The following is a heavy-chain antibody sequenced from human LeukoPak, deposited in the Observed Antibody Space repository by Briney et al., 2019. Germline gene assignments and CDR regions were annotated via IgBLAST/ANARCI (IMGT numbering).Heavy chain of an antibody. V-gene: IGHV3-11*01. J-gene: IGHJ3*02. Sequence: GGSLRLSCAASGFTFSDYYMSWIRQAPGKGLEWVSYISSSGSTIYYADSVKGRFTISRDNAKSSLYLQMNSLRAEDTAVYYCARVVDTAMGDAFDIWGQGTMVTVSS. CDR1: GFTFSDYY. D-gene: IGHD5-18*01. CDR2: ISSSGSTI. CDR3: ARVVDTAMGDAFDI.